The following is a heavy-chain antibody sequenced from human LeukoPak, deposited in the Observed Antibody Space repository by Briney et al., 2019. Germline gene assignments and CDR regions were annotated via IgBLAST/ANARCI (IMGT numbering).Heavy chain of an antibody. CDR2: ISGDGSRT. CDR1: GFTFDDYA. V-gene: IGHV3-43*02. CDR3: AKDLTQLYLAFDY. Sequence: GGSLRLSCATSGFTFDDYAMHWVRQAPGKGLEWVSLISGDGSRTYYADSVKGRFTISRDNSRNSLYLQMNSLRTEDTALYYCAKDLTQLYLAFDYWGQGTLLTVSS. J-gene: IGHJ4*02. D-gene: IGHD5-24*01.